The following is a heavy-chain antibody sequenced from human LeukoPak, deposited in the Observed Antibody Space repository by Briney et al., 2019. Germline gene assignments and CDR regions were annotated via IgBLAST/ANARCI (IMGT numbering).Heavy chain of an antibody. Sequence: GGSLRLSCVASGFSLSGYWMYWVRQAPGKGLMYISRNNGDGSDTRYADSVKGRFTISRDNAKSTLYLQMNSLRAEDTAMYYCARDFKDVSPWGPGTLVTVSS. CDR3: ARDFKDVSP. J-gene: IGHJ5*02. V-gene: IGHV3-74*01. CDR1: GFSLSGYW. CDR2: NNGDGSDT.